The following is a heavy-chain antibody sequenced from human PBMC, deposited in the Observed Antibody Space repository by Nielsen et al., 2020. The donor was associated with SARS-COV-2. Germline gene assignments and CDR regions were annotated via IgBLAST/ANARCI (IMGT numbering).Heavy chain of an antibody. D-gene: IGHD5-24*01. V-gene: IGHV3-20*04. CDR3: AKDLWDGYNFGGFDY. Sequence: GESLKISCAASRFTFDDYGMSWVRQLPGKGLEWVSGVTRNGLNTDYADSVKGRFTISRDNAKNSLHLQMNSLRAEGTALYYCAKDLWDGYNFGGFDYWGQGTLVTVSS. J-gene: IGHJ4*02. CDR1: RFTFDDYG. CDR2: VTRNGLNT.